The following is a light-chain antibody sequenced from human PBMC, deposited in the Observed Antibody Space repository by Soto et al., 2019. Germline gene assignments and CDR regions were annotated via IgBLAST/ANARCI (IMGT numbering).Light chain of an antibody. CDR1: QNLSRN. CDR3: PQYYKWPHT. V-gene: IGKV3-15*01. Sequence: EMVMTQSPATLSVSPGERATLSCRASQNLSRNLAWYQQQPGQAPRLLIFYASTRATGIPARFSGSGSGTDFTLTISSLPFEDFAVYYCPQYYKWPHTFGQGTKLEIK. J-gene: IGKJ2*01. CDR2: YAS.